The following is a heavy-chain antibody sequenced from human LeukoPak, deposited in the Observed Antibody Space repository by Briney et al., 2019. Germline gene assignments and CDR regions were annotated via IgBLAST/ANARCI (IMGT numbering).Heavy chain of an antibody. V-gene: IGHV1-2*02. CDR2: INPNIGGT. J-gene: IGHJ4*02. CDR1: GYTFTGYY. Sequence: ASVKVSCKASGYTFTGYYMHWVRQAPGQGLEWMGWINPNIGGTNYAQKFQGRVTMTRDTSISTAYMELSRLRSDDTAVYYCARVRLGELLSYFDYWGQGTLVTVSS. CDR3: ARVRLGELLSYFDY. D-gene: IGHD3-10*01.